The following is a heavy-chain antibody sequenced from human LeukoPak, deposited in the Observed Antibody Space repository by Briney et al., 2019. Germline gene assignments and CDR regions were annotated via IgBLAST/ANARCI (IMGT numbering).Heavy chain of an antibody. CDR1: GDSFSSNNY. CDR3: ARNAGYSDLNY. CDR2: IYRSGAT. D-gene: IGHD3-22*01. V-gene: IGHV4-4*02. Sequence: SETLSLTCTVSGDSFSSNNYWTWVRQPPGKGLEWIGEIYRSGATNYNPSLRGRVTVSLDKSKNQFSLRLNSVTAADTAIYYCARNAGYSDLNYWGQGVLVTVSS. J-gene: IGHJ4*02.